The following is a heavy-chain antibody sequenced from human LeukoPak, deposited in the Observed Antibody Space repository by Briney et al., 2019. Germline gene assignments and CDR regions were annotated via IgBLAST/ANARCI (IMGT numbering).Heavy chain of an antibody. V-gene: IGHV3-23*01. CDR2: FSGSGGTT. J-gene: IGHJ4*02. Sequence: GGSLRLSCAASGFTFSNYGMSWVRQAPGKGLEWVSSFSGSGGTTYYADSVKGRFTISRDDSKNTLYLQMNSLKTEDTAVYYCTTEDGRNWGQGTLVTVSS. CDR3: TTEDGRN. D-gene: IGHD1-26*01. CDR1: GFTFSNYG.